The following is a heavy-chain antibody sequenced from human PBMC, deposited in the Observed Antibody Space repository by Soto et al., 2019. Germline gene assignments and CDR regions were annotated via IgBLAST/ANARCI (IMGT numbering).Heavy chain of an antibody. Sequence: SETLSLTCAVYGGSFIGYYWSWIRQPPGKGLEWIGEINHSGSTNYNPSLKSRVTISVDTSKNQFSLKLSSVTAADTAVYYCARGPLPYSNYGWGYYYGMDVWGQGTTVTVSS. CDR3: ARGPLPYSNYGWGYYYGMDV. CDR1: GGSFIGYY. CDR2: INHSGST. V-gene: IGHV4-34*01. J-gene: IGHJ6*02. D-gene: IGHD4-4*01.